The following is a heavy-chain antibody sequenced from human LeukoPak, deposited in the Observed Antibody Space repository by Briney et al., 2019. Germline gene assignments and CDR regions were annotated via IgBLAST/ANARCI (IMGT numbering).Heavy chain of an antibody. V-gene: IGHV5-51*01. Sequence: GESLKISCKGSGYIFTSYWIGWVRQMPGKGLEWMGIIYPGDSDTRYSPSFQGQVTISADKSISTAYLQWSSLKASDTAMYYCARLGGYCSSTSCYTLSNWFDPWGQGTLVTVSS. J-gene: IGHJ5*02. CDR3: ARLGGYCSSTSCYTLSNWFDP. CDR1: GYIFTSYW. D-gene: IGHD2-2*02. CDR2: IYPGDSDT.